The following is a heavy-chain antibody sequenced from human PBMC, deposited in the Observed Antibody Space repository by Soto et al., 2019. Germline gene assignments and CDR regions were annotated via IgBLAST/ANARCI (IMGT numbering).Heavy chain of an antibody. J-gene: IGHJ4*02. CDR2: IYYSGST. CDR3: ARGYRRIFDY. Sequence: PSETLSLTCTVSGGSISSYYWSWIRQPPGKGLEWIGDIYYSGSTNYNPSLKSRVTISVDTSKNQFSLKLSSVTAADTAVYYCARGYRRIFDYWGQGTLVIVSS. V-gene: IGHV4-59*12. CDR1: GGSISSYY. D-gene: IGHD2-15*01.